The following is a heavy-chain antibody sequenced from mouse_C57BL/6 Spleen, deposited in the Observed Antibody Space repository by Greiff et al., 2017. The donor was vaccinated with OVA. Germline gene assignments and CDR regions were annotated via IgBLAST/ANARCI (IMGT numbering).Heavy chain of an antibody. CDR3: ARYYYGPRYFDV. CDR2: INPNNGGT. CDR1: GYTFTDYN. V-gene: IGHV1-22*01. J-gene: IGHJ1*03. Sequence: EVQLQQSGPELVKPGASVKMSCKASGYTFTDYNMHWVKQSHGKSLEWIGYINPNNGGTSYNQKFKGKATLTVNKSSSTAYMELRSLTSEDSAVYYCARYYYGPRYFDVWGTGTTVTVSS. D-gene: IGHD1-1*01.